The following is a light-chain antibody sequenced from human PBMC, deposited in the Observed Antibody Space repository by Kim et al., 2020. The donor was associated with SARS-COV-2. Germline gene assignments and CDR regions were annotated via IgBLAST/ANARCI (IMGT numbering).Light chain of an antibody. J-gene: IGKJ1*01. CDR3: HMYISAPWT. CDR1: QGIRNY. CDR2: AAS. V-gene: IGKV1-27*01. Sequence: DIQMTQSPSSLSASVGDRVTITCRASQGIRNYLAWYQQKPGKGPKLLIYAASTLQSGVPSRFSVSGSGTDFTLTISSLQPEDVATYYCHMYISAPWTFGQGTKMDIK.